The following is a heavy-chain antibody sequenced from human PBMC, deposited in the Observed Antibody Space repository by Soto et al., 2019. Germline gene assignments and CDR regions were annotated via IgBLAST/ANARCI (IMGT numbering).Heavy chain of an antibody. D-gene: IGHD6-19*01. J-gene: IGHJ4*02. Sequence: QVQLVESGGGVVQPGRSLRLSCAASGFTFSSYGMHWVRQAPGKGLEWVAVIWYDGSNKYYADSVKGRFTISRDNPRNTLYLQMNNLRVEDTAVYYCARERAVTGGTYYFDRWGQGTLVTVSA. CDR3: ARERAVTGGTYYFDR. CDR1: GFTFSSYG. CDR2: IWYDGSNK. V-gene: IGHV3-33*01.